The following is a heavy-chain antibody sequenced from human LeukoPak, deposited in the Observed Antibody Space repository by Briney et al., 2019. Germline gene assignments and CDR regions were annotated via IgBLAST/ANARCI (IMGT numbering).Heavy chain of an antibody. D-gene: IGHD5-18*01. Sequence: ASVKVSCKTSGYTFNDYFMHWVRQAPGQGLEWMGWINPNSGSTKHAQRFQGRVTMTSDTSISTAYMEVSRLRSDDSAVYYCARAVDTDFAFDIWGQGTMVTVSS. CDR1: GYTFNDYF. CDR2: INPNSGST. V-gene: IGHV1-2*02. CDR3: ARAVDTDFAFDI. J-gene: IGHJ3*02.